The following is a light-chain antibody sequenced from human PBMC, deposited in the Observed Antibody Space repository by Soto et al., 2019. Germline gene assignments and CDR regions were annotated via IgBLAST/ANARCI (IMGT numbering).Light chain of an antibody. CDR3: SSYAGSNNYV. Sequence: QSALTQPRSVSGSPGQSDTISCTGTGSDVGGYDYVSWYQQHPGKAPKLIIYDVSKRPSGVPDRFSGSKSGNTASLTVSGLQAEDEADYYCSSYAGSNNYVFGTGTKLTVL. CDR2: DVS. J-gene: IGLJ1*01. CDR1: GSDVGGYDY. V-gene: IGLV2-11*01.